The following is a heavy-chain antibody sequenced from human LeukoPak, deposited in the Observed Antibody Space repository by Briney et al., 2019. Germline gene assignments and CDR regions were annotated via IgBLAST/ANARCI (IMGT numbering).Heavy chain of an antibody. J-gene: IGHJ4*02. CDR3: TTSLDSGSYADY. Sequence: GGSLRLSCAASGFIFSSYSMNWVRQAPGKGLEWVSYISSSSSSIYYADAVKGRFTISRDNAKNSLYLQMNSLRAEDTAVYYCTTSLDSGSYADYWGQGTLVTVSS. D-gene: IGHD1-26*01. CDR1: GFIFSSYS. CDR2: ISSSSSSI. V-gene: IGHV3-48*01.